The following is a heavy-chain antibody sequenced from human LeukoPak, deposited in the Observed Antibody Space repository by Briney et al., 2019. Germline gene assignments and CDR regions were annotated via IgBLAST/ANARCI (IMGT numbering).Heavy chain of an antibody. Sequence: GRSLRLSCAASGFTFCNYAFHWVRQTPVKGLEWVAIISYDGGFKFYTDSLKGRFTISRDNSKNTLFLQMNSLTSEDTAVYYCARSPYYDSSTYQDFWGQGTLVTVSS. J-gene: IGHJ4*02. CDR1: GFTFCNYA. CDR3: ARSPYYDSSTYQDF. V-gene: IGHV3-30-3*01. D-gene: IGHD3-22*01. CDR2: ISYDGGFK.